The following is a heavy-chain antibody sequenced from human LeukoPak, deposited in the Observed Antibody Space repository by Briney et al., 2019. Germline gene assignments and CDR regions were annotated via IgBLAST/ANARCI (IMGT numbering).Heavy chain of an antibody. CDR1: GFTFSSYA. V-gene: IGHV3-30*04. Sequence: GGSLRLSCAASGFTFSSYAMHWVRQAPGKGLEWVAVISYDGRNKYYADTVKGRFTISRDNSKNTLYLQMNSLRAEDTALYYCARDRVDTAMVSYGMDVWGQGTTVTVSS. CDR3: ARDRVDTAMVSYGMDV. J-gene: IGHJ6*02. D-gene: IGHD5-18*01. CDR2: ISYDGRNK.